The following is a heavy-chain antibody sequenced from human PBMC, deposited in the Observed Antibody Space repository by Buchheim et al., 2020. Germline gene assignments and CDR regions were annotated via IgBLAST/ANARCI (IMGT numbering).Heavy chain of an antibody. J-gene: IGHJ5*02. D-gene: IGHD2-15*01. Sequence: QVQLQESGPGLVKPSQTLSLTCTVSGGSISSGASYWNWIRQHPGKGLEWIGYIYYSGSTYYTPSLKSRVTISVDTSKNQFSLKLSSVTAADTAVYYCARDSGYCSGGSCYGWFDPWGQGTL. CDR1: GGSISSGASY. CDR2: IYYSGST. CDR3: ARDSGYCSGGSCYGWFDP. V-gene: IGHV4-31*03.